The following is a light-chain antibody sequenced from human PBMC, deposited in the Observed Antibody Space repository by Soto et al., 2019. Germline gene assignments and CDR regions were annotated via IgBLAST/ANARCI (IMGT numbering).Light chain of an antibody. CDR1: QGISSTY. CDR2: GAS. J-gene: IGKJ1*01. CDR3: QQYDSSPPT. Sequence: IVLTQSPGTLSLSLGDGATLSCRASQGISSTYLAWYLQKPGQAPRLLIYGASRRATGIPDRFDGSGSGTDFTLTISRLEPEDFAVYYCQQYDSSPPTFGQGTKVDIK. V-gene: IGKV3-20*01.